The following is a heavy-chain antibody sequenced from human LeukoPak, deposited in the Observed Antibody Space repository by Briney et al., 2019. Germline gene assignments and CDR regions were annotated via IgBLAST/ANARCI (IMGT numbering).Heavy chain of an antibody. V-gene: IGHV3-33*01. D-gene: IGHD3-10*01. CDR3: ARDRSPFGDPDWFDP. CDR1: GFTFSSYG. J-gene: IGHJ5*02. Sequence: PGGSLRLPCAASGFTFSSYGMHWVRQAPGKGLEWVAVIWYDGSNKYYADSVKGRFTISRDNSKNTLYLQMNSLRAEDTAVYYCARDRSPFGDPDWFDPWGQGTLVTVSS. CDR2: IWYDGSNK.